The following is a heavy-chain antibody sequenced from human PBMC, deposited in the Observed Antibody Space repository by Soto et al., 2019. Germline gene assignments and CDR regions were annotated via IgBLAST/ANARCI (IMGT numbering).Heavy chain of an antibody. CDR2: IWYDGSNK. V-gene: IGHV3-33*01. CDR1: GFTFSSYG. CDR3: ARDKNAYSSSWYSYAEYFQH. Sequence: GGSLRLSCVASGFTFSSYGMHWVRQAPGKGLEWVAVIWYDGSNKYYADSVKGRFTISRDNSKNTLYLQMNSLRAEDTAVYYCARDKNAYSSSWYSYAEYFQHWGQGTLVTVSS. J-gene: IGHJ1*01. D-gene: IGHD6-13*01.